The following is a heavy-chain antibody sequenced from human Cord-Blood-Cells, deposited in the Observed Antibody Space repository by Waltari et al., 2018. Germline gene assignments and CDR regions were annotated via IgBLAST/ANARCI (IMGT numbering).Heavy chain of an antibody. V-gene: IGHV3-74*01. CDR2: IKSEGRST. CDR3: ASYDSSGYYFDY. J-gene: IGHJ4*02. Sequence: EVQLVESGGGLVQPGGSLRLSCAASGFTFSSYWMHWVRQAPGKGLVWVSRIKSEGRSTSYADSVKGRFTISRDNAKNTLYLQMNSLRAEDTAVYYCASYDSSGYYFDYWGQGTLVTVSS. D-gene: IGHD3-22*01. CDR1: GFTFSSYW.